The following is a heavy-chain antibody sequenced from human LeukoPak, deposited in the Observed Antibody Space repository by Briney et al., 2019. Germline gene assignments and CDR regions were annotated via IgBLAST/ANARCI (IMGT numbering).Heavy chain of an antibody. CDR2: IYYSGNI. D-gene: IGHD4-17*01. CDR1: GGSISSSPYF. V-gene: IGHV4-39*07. Sequence: SETLSLTCTVSGGSISSSPYFGGWIRQPPGKGLEWIGSIYYSGNIYYNPSLKSRVTISVDTSKNQFSLTLSSVTAADTAVYYCARGPTTVTRAFDYWGQGTLVTVSS. CDR3: ARGPTTVTRAFDY. J-gene: IGHJ4*02.